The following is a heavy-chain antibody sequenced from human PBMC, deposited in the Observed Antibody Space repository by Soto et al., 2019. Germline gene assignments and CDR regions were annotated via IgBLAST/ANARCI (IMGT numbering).Heavy chain of an antibody. Sequence: QVQLQPWGAGLLKPSETLSLTCAVYGGSFSGYYWSWIRQPPGKGLEWIGESNHVGSTNYNPSLKSRVTMSVDPSKNQFSLRLTSVTAADTAVYYCARVLIAGVTTDWGQGTLVIVSA. CDR3: ARVLIAGVTTD. J-gene: IGHJ4*02. CDR1: GGSFSGYY. CDR2: SNHVGST. V-gene: IGHV4-34*01. D-gene: IGHD5-18*01.